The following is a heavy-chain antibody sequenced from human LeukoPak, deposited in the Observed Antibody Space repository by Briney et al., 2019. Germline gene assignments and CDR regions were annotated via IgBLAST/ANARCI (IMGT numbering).Heavy chain of an antibody. CDR1: GFTFPSYA. CDR2: IVGSGGTT. J-gene: IGHJ4*02. D-gene: IGHD3-3*01. Sequence: GGSLRLSCAASGFTFPSYAMSWVRQAPGKGLEWVSSIVGSGGTTSYADSVKGRFTISRDNSKSTLYLLMNSLRAEDTAVYYCAKDPSYDFWSGFYPYFDYWGQGTLVTVSS. CDR3: AKDPSYDFWSGFYPYFDY. V-gene: IGHV3-23*01.